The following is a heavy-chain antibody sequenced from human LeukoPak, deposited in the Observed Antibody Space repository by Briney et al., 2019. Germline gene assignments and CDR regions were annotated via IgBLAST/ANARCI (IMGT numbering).Heavy chain of an antibody. Sequence: SQALSLTCTVSGGSISSGGYYWSWIRQHPGKGLEWIGYIYYSGSTYYNPSLKSRITISIDTSKNQFSLKLSSVTAADTAVYYCARVGVVTGILDYWGQGTLVTVSS. V-gene: IGHV4-31*03. D-gene: IGHD2-21*02. CDR1: GGSISSGGYY. CDR3: ARVGVVTGILDY. J-gene: IGHJ4*02. CDR2: IYYSGST.